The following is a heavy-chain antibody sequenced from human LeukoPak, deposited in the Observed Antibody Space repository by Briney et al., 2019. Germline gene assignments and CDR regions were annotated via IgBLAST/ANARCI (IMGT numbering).Heavy chain of an antibody. Sequence: GASVKVSCKASGYTFTTYGISWVRQAPGQGLEWMGWISAYNGNTNYAQKFQGRVTMTTDTSTSTAYMELRSLRSDDTAVYYCARVFAREDYGDYVANWFDPWGQGTLVTVSS. D-gene: IGHD4-17*01. CDR1: GYTFTTYG. V-gene: IGHV1-18*01. CDR3: ARVFAREDYGDYVANWFDP. J-gene: IGHJ5*02. CDR2: ISAYNGNT.